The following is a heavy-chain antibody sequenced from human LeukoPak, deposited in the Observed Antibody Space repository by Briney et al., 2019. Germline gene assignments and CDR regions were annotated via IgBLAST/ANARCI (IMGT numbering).Heavy chain of an antibody. J-gene: IGHJ4*01. Sequence: GESLKISCKASGYNFPSSWIAWVRQLPGKGLEWMGIIYPGYSDTIYSPSFQGQVTISADTSITTAYLQWSSLKASDTAIYYCARQSPGWRGGYYYVPPDFWGQGTLVTVSS. CDR2: IYPGYSDT. D-gene: IGHD3-22*01. CDR1: GYNFPSSW. CDR3: ARQSPGWRGGYYYVPPDF. V-gene: IGHV5-51*01.